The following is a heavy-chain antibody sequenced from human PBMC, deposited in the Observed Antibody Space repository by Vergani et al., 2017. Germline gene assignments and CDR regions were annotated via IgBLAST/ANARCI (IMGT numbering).Heavy chain of an antibody. CDR1: GGSISSSSYY. V-gene: IGHV4-39*07. D-gene: IGHD2-2*01. CDR2: IYYSGST. J-gene: IGHJ4*02. CDR3: ARESCSSTSCFHFDY. Sequence: QLQLQESGPGLVKPSETLSLTCTVSGGSISSSSYYWGWIRQPPGKGLEWIGSIYYSGSTYYNPSLKSRVTISVDTSKNQFYLKLSSVPAADTAVYYCARESCSSTSCFHFDYWGQGTLVTVSS.